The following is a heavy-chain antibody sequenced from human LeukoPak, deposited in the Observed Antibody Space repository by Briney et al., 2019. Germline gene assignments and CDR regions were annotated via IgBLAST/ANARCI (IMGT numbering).Heavy chain of an antibody. D-gene: IGHD1-1*01. CDR3: ARDSSSHGTYYYGMDV. V-gene: IGHV3-23*01. J-gene: IGHJ6*02. Sequence: GGSLRLSCAASGFTFSNYAMSWVRQAPGKGLEWVSSINVTGDSTFYADSVKGRFTISRDNAKNSLYLQMNSLRAEDTAVYYCARDSSSHGTYYYGMDVWGQGTTVTVSS. CDR1: GFTFSNYA. CDR2: INVTGDST.